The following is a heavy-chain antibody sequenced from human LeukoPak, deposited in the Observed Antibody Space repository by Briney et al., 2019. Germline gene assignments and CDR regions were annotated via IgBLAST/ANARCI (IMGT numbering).Heavy chain of an antibody. J-gene: IGHJ3*02. Sequence: ASETLSLTCSVSGGFIRSNAYYWDWIRQPPGKGLEWIGSIYYSGSTYYNPSLKSRVTISVDTSRNQFSLRLSSVTAADTAVYYCARDYYDGTGYHVFDIWGQGTMVTVSS. D-gene: IGHD3-22*01. V-gene: IGHV4-39*02. CDR1: GGFIRSNAYY. CDR3: ARDYYDGTGYHVFDI. CDR2: IYYSGST.